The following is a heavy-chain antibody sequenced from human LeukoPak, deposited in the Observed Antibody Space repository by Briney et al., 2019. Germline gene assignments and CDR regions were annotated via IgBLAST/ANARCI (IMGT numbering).Heavy chain of an antibody. CDR3: AKSSGHSSSWYYFDY. Sequence: GGSLRLSCAASGFTFSSYAMSWVRQAPGKGLEWVSVISYDGSNKYYADSVKGRFTISRDNFKKTLYLQMNSLRAEDTALFYCAKSSGHSSSWYYFDYWGQGTLVTVSS. CDR1: GFTFSSYA. D-gene: IGHD6-13*01. J-gene: IGHJ4*02. V-gene: IGHV3-30*18. CDR2: ISYDGSNK.